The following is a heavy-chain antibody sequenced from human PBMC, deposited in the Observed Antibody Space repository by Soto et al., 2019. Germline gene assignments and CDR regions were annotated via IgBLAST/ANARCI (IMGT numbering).Heavy chain of an antibody. V-gene: IGHV1-69*13. J-gene: IGHJ6*02. D-gene: IGHD5-18*01. Sequence: GASVKVSCKASGGTFSNYAISWVRQAPGQGLEWMGGIIPMFGTANYAQKFQGRVTITADESTSTAYMELSSLRSEDTAVYYCAKGSTQLWLRPYYYYYGMDVWGQGTTVTVSS. CDR3: AKGSTQLWLRPYYYYYGMDV. CDR2: IIPMFGTA. CDR1: GGTFSNYA.